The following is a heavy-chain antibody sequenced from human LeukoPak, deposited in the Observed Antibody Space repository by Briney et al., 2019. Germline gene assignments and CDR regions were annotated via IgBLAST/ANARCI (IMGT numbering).Heavy chain of an antibody. CDR1: GFTFSTYW. Sequence: PGGSLRLSCATSGFTFSTYWMTWVRQAPGKGLEWVSAISGSGGSTYYADSVKGRFTISRDNSKNTLYLQMNSLRAEDTAVYYCAKDRAGSEGDYWGQGTLVTVSS. V-gene: IGHV3-23*01. J-gene: IGHJ4*02. D-gene: IGHD3-10*01. CDR2: ISGSGGST. CDR3: AKDRAGSEGDY.